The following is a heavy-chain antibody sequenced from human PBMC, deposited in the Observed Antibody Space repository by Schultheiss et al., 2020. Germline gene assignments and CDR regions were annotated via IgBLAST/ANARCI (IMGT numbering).Heavy chain of an antibody. J-gene: IGHJ3*02. CDR2: IYYSGST. D-gene: IGHD6-13*01. CDR3: ARRYSSSWFKGHAFDI. V-gene: IGHV4-39*01. Sequence: LETLSLTCTVSGGSISSSSYYWGWIRQPPGKGLEWIGSIYYSGSTYYNPSLKSRVTISVDTSKNQFSLKLSSVTAADTAVYYCARRYSSSWFKGHAFDIWGQGTMVTVSS. CDR1: GGSISSSSYY.